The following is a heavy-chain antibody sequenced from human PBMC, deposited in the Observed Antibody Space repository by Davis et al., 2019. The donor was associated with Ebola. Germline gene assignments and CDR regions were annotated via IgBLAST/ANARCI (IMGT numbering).Heavy chain of an antibody. CDR2: ISGSGGST. CDR3: ARDITTVVTLAIRYFDL. D-gene: IGHD4-23*01. CDR1: GFTFSSYA. J-gene: IGHJ2*01. V-gene: IGHV3-23*01. Sequence: PGGSLRLSCAASGFTFSSYAMSWVRQAPGKGLEWVSAISGSGGSTYYADSVKGRFTISRDNSKNTLYLQMNSLRAEDTAVYYCARDITTVVTLAIRYFDLWGRGTLVTVSS.